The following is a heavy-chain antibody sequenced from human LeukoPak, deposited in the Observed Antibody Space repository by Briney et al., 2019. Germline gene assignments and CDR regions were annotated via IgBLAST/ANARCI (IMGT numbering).Heavy chain of an antibody. Sequence: GSLRLSCAASGFTFSSYGMHWVRQPPGKGLEWIGEINHSGSTNYNPSLKSRVTISVDTSKKQFSLKLSSVTAADTAVYYCARVLEGSSGQHWYFDLWGRGTLVTVSS. CDR2: INHSGST. CDR3: ARVLEGSSGQHWYFDL. CDR1: GFTFSSYG. D-gene: IGHD6-19*01. V-gene: IGHV4-34*01. J-gene: IGHJ2*01.